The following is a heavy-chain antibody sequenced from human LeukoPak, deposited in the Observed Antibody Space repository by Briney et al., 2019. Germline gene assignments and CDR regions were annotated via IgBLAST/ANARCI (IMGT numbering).Heavy chain of an antibody. Sequence: SETLSLTCAVYGGSFSGYYWSWIRQPPGKGLEWIGEINHSGSTNYNPSLKSRVTISVDTSKYQFSLKLSSVTAADTAVYYCARDTIPIDYWGQGTLVTVSS. CDR2: INHSGST. V-gene: IGHV4-34*01. J-gene: IGHJ4*02. D-gene: IGHD3-9*01. CDR3: ARDTIPIDY. CDR1: GGSFSGYY.